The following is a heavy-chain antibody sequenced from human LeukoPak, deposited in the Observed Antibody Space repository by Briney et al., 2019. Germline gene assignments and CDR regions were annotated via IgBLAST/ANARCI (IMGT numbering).Heavy chain of an antibody. CDR1: GFTFETYH. Sequence: GGSLRLSCVASGFTFETYHMNWVRQAPGKGLEWLSGITSGGGVIYYADSVKGRFTISRDDATNSVFLQMSGLTAADTAVYYCARKRLADLGDDTSFGGTPFDSWGQGTLVIVSS. CDR3: ARKRLADLGDDTSFGGTPFDS. D-gene: IGHD3-16*01. J-gene: IGHJ4*02. CDR2: ITSGGGVI. V-gene: IGHV3-48*03.